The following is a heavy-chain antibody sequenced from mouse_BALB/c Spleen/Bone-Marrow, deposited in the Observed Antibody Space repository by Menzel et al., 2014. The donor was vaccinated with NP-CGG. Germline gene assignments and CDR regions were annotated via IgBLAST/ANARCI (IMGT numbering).Heavy chain of an antibody. Sequence: QVQLQQSGAELVRPGTSVKVSCKASGYAFTNYLIEWVKQRPGQGLEWIGVINPGSGGTNYNEKFKGKATLTADKSSSTAYMQLSGLTSDDSAVYFCARSGYGNYFYAMDYWGQGTSVTVSS. D-gene: IGHD2-10*02. CDR2: INPGSGGT. V-gene: IGHV1-54*01. CDR3: ARSGYGNYFYAMDY. CDR1: GYAFTNYL. J-gene: IGHJ4*01.